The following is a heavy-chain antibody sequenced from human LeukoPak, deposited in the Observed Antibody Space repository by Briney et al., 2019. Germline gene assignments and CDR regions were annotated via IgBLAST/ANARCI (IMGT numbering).Heavy chain of an antibody. CDR1: GFTFSSYE. J-gene: IGHJ4*02. D-gene: IGHD3-10*01. Sequence: GGSLRLSCVVSGFTFSSYEMNWVRQAPGKGLEWVSYISSSGSTIYYADSVKGRFTISRDNAKNSLYLQMNSLRAEDTAVYYCARGSLVHFYNSGTYRTRAGFDYWGQGTLVTVSS. CDR2: ISSSGSTI. CDR3: ARGSLVHFYNSGTYRTRAGFDY. V-gene: IGHV3-48*03.